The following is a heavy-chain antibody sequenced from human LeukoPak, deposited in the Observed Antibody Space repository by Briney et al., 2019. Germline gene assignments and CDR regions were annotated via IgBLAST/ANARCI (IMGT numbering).Heavy chain of an antibody. CDR3: ARGSGKPKWDDAFDI. V-gene: IGHV5-51*01. CDR1: GYSFASYW. Sequence: GESLKISCEGSGYSFASYWIGWVRQMPGKGLEWMGIIYPGDSDTRYSPSFQGQVTISADKSISTAYLQWSSLKASDTAMYYCARGSGKPKWDDAFDIWGQGTMLTVSS. D-gene: IGHD6-19*01. CDR2: IYPGDSDT. J-gene: IGHJ3*02.